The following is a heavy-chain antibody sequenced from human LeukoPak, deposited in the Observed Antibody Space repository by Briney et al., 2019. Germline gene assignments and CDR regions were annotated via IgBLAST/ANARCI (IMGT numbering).Heavy chain of an antibody. Sequence: PSETLSLTCAVYGGSFSGYYWSWIRQPPGKGLEWIGEINHSGSTNYNPFLKSRVTISVDTSKNQFSLKLSSVTAADTAVYYCARGQGLQDSILKYYFDYWGQGTLVTVSS. D-gene: IGHD3-22*01. J-gene: IGHJ4*02. V-gene: IGHV4-34*01. CDR1: GGSFSGYY. CDR2: INHSGST. CDR3: ARGQGLQDSILKYYFDY.